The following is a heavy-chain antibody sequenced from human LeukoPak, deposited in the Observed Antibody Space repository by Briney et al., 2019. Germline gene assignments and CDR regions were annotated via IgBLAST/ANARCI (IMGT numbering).Heavy chain of an antibody. V-gene: IGHV1-18*01. CDR2: ISADNGNT. CDR3: ARVQVVWGVQNWFDP. Sequence: ASVKVSCKASGYTFTSYGISWVRQAPGQGLEWMGWISADNGNTNYAQKLQGRVTMTTDTSTSTAYMELRSLRSDDTAVYYCARVQVVWGVQNWFDPWGQGTLVTVSS. CDR1: GYTFTSYG. J-gene: IGHJ5*02. D-gene: IGHD3-10*01.